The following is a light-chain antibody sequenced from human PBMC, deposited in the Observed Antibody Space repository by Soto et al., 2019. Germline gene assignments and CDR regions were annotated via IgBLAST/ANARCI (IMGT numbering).Light chain of an antibody. CDR1: SSDVGGYNY. CDR2: DVS. V-gene: IGLV2-14*03. Sequence: QSALTQPASVAGAPGQSITISCTGTSSDVGGYNYVSWHQHHPGKAPKLMSYDVSNRHSGVSNRFSGSKSGNTASLTISGLQPEDEADYYCSSYTTSNDRQIVFGTGTNVTVL. J-gene: IGLJ1*01. CDR3: SSYTTSNDRQIV.